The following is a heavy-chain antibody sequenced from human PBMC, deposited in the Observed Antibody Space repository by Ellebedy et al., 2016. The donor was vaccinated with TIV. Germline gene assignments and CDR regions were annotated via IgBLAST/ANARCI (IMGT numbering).Heavy chain of an antibody. CDR3: ARDLGPWRDYYYYGMDV. D-gene: IGHD3-16*01. V-gene: IGHV3-21*01. CDR2: ISSSSSYI. J-gene: IGHJ6*02. CDR1: GFTFSSYS. Sequence: GESLKISXAASGFTFSSYSMNWVRQAPGKGLEWVSSISSSSSYIYYADSVKGRFTISRDNAKNSRYLQMNSLRAEDTAVYYCARDLGPWRDYYYYGMDVWGQGTTVTVSS.